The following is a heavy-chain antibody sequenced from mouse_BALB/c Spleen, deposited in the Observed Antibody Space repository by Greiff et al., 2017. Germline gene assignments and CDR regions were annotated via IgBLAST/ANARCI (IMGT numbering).Heavy chain of an antibody. J-gene: IGHJ3*01. Sequence: EVQLQQSGPELVKPGASVKISCKASGYTFTDYNMHWVKQSHGKSLEWIGYIYPYNGGTGYNQKFKSKATLTVDNSSSTAYMELRSLTSEDSAVYYCARRDYYGYDVGFAYWGQGTLVTVSA. CDR2: IYPYNGGT. V-gene: IGHV1S29*02. CDR1: GYTFTDYN. CDR3: ARRDYYGYDVGFAY. D-gene: IGHD2-2*01.